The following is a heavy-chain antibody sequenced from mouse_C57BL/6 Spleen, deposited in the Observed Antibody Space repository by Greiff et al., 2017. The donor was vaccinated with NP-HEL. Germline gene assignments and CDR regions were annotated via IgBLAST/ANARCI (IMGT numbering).Heavy chain of an antibody. D-gene: IGHD1-1*01. CDR1: GYTFTDHT. CDR3: ARGDYYGSSYGVFAY. CDR2: IYPRDGST. V-gene: IGHV1-78*01. Sequence: QVQLQQSDAELVKPGASVKISCKVSGYTFTDHTIHWMKQRPEQGLEWIGYIYPRDGSTKYNEKFKGKATLTADKSSSPAYMQLNSLTSEDSAVYFCARGDYYGSSYGVFAYWGQGTLVTVSA. J-gene: IGHJ3*01.